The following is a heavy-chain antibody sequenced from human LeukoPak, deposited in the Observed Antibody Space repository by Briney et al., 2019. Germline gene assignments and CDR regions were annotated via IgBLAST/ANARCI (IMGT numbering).Heavy chain of an antibody. CDR1: GFTFSSYW. D-gene: IGHD2-21*01. CDR2: IKQDGSEK. Sequence: PGGSLRLSCAASGFTFSSYWMSWVRQAPGKGLEWVANIKQDGSEKYYVDSVKGRFTISRDNAKNSLYLQMNSLRAEDTAVYYCARDGRQYCGGDCYPAWGQGTLVTVSS. J-gene: IGHJ4*02. CDR3: ARDGRQYCGGDCYPA. V-gene: IGHV3-7*01.